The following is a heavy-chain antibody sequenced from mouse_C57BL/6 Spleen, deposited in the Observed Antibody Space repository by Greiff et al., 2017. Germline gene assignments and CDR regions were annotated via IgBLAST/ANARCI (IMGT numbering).Heavy chain of an antibody. J-gene: IGHJ4*01. D-gene: IGHD2-1*01. CDR2: ISSGGSYT. V-gene: IGHV5-6*01. CDR3: SRHLICYGNYDYAMDD. CDR1: GFTFSSYG. Sequence: EVQLVESGGDLVKPGGSLKLSCAASGFTFSSYGMSWVRQTPDKRLEWVANISSGGSYTYYPDSVKGRFTISRDNAKNTLYLQMSSLKSEDTAMYYCSRHLICYGNYDYAMDDWGQGTLVTVSS.